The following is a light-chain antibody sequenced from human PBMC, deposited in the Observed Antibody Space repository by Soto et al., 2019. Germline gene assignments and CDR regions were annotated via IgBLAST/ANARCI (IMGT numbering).Light chain of an antibody. CDR3: AAWDDSLTAWV. J-gene: IGLJ3*02. CDR1: NSNIGSNS. V-gene: IGLV1-47*02. Sequence: QSVLTQPPSVSGTPGQRVTISCSGSNSNIGSNSVNWYHQLPVRAPKLLIYSNNQRPSGVPDRSSGSKSGTSASLAISGLRSEDEADYYCAAWDDSLTAWVFGGGTKLTVL. CDR2: SNN.